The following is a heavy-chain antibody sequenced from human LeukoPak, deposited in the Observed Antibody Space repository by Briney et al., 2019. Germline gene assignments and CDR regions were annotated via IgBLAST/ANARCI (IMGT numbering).Heavy chain of an antibody. CDR1: GFTFDDYG. D-gene: IGHD3-22*01. V-gene: IGHV3-20*04. CDR2: ITCNGART. J-gene: IGHJ4*02. CDR3: ARDQWYYDSSGPISFDY. Sequence: PGGSLRLSCASSGFTFDDYGMSWVRQAPGKGLELVSGITCNGARTGYADSMRGRLNITSDTANNSLYLQMNRLRAEATAFYYCARDQWYYDSSGPISFDYWGQGPLVTVSS.